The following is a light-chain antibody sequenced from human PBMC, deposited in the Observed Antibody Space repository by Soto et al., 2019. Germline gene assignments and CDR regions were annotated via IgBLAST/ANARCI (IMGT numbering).Light chain of an antibody. Sequence: QSVLTQPRSVSGSPGQSVTISCTGTSSDVVLYNYVSWYQHHPGKAPKLLIYDVIQRPSGVPDRFSGSKSGNTASLTISGLQAEDEADYYCCSYAGSYTWVFGGGTKLTVL. CDR1: SSDVVLYNY. J-gene: IGLJ3*02. CDR2: DVI. V-gene: IGLV2-11*01. CDR3: CSYAGSYTWV.